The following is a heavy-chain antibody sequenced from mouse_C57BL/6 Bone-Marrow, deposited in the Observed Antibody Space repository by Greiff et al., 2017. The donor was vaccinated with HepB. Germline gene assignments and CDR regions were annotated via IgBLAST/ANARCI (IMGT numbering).Heavy chain of an antibody. Sequence: VQLVESGAELVRPGASVKLSCKASGYTFTDYYINWVKQRPVQGLEWIARIYPGSGNTYYNEKFKGKATLTAEKSSSTAYMQLSSLTSEDSAVYFCARWGGNYVNYFDYWGQGTTLTVSS. CDR2: IYPGSGNT. CDR1: GYTFTDYY. CDR3: ARWGGNYVNYFDY. J-gene: IGHJ2*01. V-gene: IGHV1-76*01. D-gene: IGHD2-1*01.